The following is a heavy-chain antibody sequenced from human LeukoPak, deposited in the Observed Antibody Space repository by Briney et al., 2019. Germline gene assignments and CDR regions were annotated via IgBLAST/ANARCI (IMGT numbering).Heavy chain of an antibody. CDR3: ARLRVRGYGYGPWEGPTWLDY. CDR2: IYYSGRT. J-gene: IGHJ4*02. Sequence: SETLSLTCTVSGGSISSGSYYWGWIRQPPGKGLEWIGNIYYSGRTYDNPSLKSRVSISLDTSKNHFSLKLSSVTAADTAVYYCARLRVRGYGYGPWEGPTWLDYWGQGTLVTVSS. V-gene: IGHV4-39*07. D-gene: IGHD5-18*01. CDR1: GGSISSGSYY.